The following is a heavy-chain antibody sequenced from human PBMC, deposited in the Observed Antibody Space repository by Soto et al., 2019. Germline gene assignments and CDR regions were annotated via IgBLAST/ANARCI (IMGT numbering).Heavy chain of an antibody. CDR2: ISANSGNT. CDR1: GYTFTSYG. CDR3: ARADAERYCSSTSCYSMYYYYMDV. J-gene: IGHJ6*03. V-gene: IGHV1-8*02. Sequence: ASVKVSCKASGYTFTSYGISWVRQAPGQGLEWMGWISANSGNTGYAQKFQGRVTMTTNTSTSTAYMELSSLRSEDTAVYYCARADAERYCSSTSCYSMYYYYMDVWGKGTTVTVSS. D-gene: IGHD2-2*01.